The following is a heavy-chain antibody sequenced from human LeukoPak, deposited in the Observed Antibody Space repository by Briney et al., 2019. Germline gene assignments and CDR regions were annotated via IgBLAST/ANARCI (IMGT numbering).Heavy chain of an antibody. V-gene: IGHV3-7*01. J-gene: IGHJ3*02. CDR1: GFTFSTYW. CDR3: ARDSVRGRPLVAFDI. D-gene: IGHD6-6*01. Sequence: PGGSLRLSRAASGFTFSTYWMNWVRQAPGKGLEWVANIKYDGSEKYYVDSVKRRFTISRDNAENSLHLQMNSLRAEDTAVYYCARDSVRGRPLVAFDIWGQGTMVTVSS. CDR2: IKYDGSEK.